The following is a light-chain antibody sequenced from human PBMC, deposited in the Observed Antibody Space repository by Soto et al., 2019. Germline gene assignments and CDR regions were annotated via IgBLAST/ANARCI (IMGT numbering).Light chain of an antibody. CDR1: SSNIGAGYD. CDR2: GNS. V-gene: IGLV1-40*01. J-gene: IGLJ2*01. Sequence: QSVLTQPPSMSGAPGQRVTISCTGSSSNIGAGYDVHWYQQHPGTAPKLLIYGNSNRPSGVPDRFSGSKSGTSASLAITGLQAEDEADYYCQSYDSSLRVFGGGTKLTVL. CDR3: QSYDSSLRV.